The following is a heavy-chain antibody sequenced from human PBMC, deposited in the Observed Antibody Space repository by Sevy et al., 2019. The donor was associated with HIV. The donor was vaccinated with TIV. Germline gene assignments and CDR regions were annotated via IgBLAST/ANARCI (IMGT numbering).Heavy chain of an antibody. CDR1: GFSFNKYG. D-gene: IGHD1-26*01. V-gene: IGHV3-30*18. J-gene: IGHJ4*02. CDR3: AKIPAGGSYSSYFDA. CDR2: ISYDGGNK. Sequence: EGSLRLSCAASGFSFNKYGMHWVRQAPGEGLEWVAVISYDGGNKYYTDSVKGRFTISRDNSKNTLYLQMNSLRAEDTAVYYCAKIPAGGSYSSYFDAWGQGTLVTVSS.